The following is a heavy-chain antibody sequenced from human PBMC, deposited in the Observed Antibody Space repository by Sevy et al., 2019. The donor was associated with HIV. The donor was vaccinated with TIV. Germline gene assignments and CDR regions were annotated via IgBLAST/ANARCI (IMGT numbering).Heavy chain of an antibody. V-gene: IGHV4-30-2*01. CDR2: IFQSGNT. CDR3: ARMSSLFGALNLHYFDP. J-gene: IGHJ5*02. D-gene: IGHD3-3*01. CDR1: GGSIISGDYS. Sequence: SETLSLTCAVSGGSIISGDYSWSWIRQPPGRGLEWIGFIFQSGNTYYNPSLKSRATISVDGSKGQFFLNLTSMTAADTAVYYCARMSSLFGALNLHYFDPWGQGTLVTVSS.